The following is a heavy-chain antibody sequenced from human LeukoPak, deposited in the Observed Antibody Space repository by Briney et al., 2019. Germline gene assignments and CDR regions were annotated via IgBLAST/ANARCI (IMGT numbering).Heavy chain of an antibody. D-gene: IGHD3-9*01. J-gene: IGHJ5*02. V-gene: IGHV3-11*01. Sequence: GGSLRLSCAASGFTFSGYYMSWIRQAPGKGLEWVSYISSSGSSIYYADSVKGRFTISRDNAKNSLYLQMNSLRAEDTAVYYCASELVNWSDPWGQGTLVTVSS. CDR2: ISSSGSSI. CDR3: ASELVNWSDP. CDR1: GFTFSGYY.